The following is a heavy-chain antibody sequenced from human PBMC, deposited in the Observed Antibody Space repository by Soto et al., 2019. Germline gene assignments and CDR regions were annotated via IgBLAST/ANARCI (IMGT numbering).Heavy chain of an antibody. CDR2: IYDTGST. Sequence: PSETLSLTCTVSGSDITTYYWSWLRQSPGKGLEWIGHIYDTGSTTYNPSLKSRVTISVDTSNKQFSLRLTSVTAADTAVYYCARCHIDHNWFDPWGQGTLVTVSS. CDR1: GSDITTYY. CDR3: ARCHIDHNWFDP. V-gene: IGHV4-59*01. J-gene: IGHJ5*02. D-gene: IGHD3-9*01.